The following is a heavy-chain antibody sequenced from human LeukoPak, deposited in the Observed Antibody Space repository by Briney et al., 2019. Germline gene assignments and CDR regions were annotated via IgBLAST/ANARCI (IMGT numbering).Heavy chain of an antibody. CDR2: ISYDGSNK. V-gene: IGHV3-30-3*01. D-gene: IGHD3-22*01. Sequence: GSLRLSCAASGFTFSSYAMHWVRQAPGKGLEWVAVISYDGSNKYYADSVKGRFTISRDNSKNTLYLQMNSLRAEDTAVYYCAKEYYDSSGSFDYWGQGTLVTVSS. CDR3: AKEYYDSSGSFDY. J-gene: IGHJ4*02. CDR1: GFTFSSYA.